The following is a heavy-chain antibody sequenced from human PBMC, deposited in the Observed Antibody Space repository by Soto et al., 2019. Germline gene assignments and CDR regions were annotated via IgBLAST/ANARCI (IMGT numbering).Heavy chain of an antibody. D-gene: IGHD2-15*01. J-gene: IGHJ3*02. Sequence: PGGSLRLTCAASGFTLSNYSLSWVRQTPGKGLEWVSAISGSGGSTYYADSVKGRFTISRDNSKNTLYLQMNSLRAEDTAVYYCAKQIGGSRSPAGFDIWGQGTMVTVSS. CDR1: GFTLSNYS. V-gene: IGHV3-23*01. CDR2: ISGSGGST. CDR3: AKQIGGSRSPAGFDI.